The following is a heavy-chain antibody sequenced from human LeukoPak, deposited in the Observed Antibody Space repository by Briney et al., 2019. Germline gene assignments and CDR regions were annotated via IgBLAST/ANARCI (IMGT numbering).Heavy chain of an antibody. CDR1: GFTLSSYA. CDR2: ISGSGGRT. CDR3: AKDGGLSGRWLRLNAFDI. Sequence: TGGSLRLSRAAPGFTLSSYAMSWGREAPGEGLEWGSAISGSGGRTYDADSVRGRFTISRDNSKNTLYMQMNSLKAEDTAVYYCAKDGGLSGRWLRLNAFDIWGQGTMVTVSS. V-gene: IGHV3-23*01. J-gene: IGHJ3*02. D-gene: IGHD5-24*01.